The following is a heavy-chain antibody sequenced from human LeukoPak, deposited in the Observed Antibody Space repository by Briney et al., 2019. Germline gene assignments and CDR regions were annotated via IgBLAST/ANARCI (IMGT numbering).Heavy chain of an antibody. CDR1: EFTFSSYW. V-gene: IGHV3-7*01. CDR2: IKPDGSDK. J-gene: IGHJ6*02. CDR3: ARAYNALDV. Sequence: PGGSLRLSCAASEFTFSSYWMNWVRQAPGKGLEWVANIKPDGSDKYYVDSVKGRFTISRDNAKNSLYLQMNSLRAKDTAVYYCARAYNALDVWGQGTTVTVSS.